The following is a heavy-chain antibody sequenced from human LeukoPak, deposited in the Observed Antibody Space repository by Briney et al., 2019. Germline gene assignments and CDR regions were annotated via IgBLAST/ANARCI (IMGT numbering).Heavy chain of an antibody. CDR1: GFTFDDYA. J-gene: IGHJ6*03. CDR2: ISWNSGSI. V-gene: IGHV3-9*01. Sequence: GGSLRLSCAASGFTFDDYAMHWVRQAPGKGLEWVPGISWNSGSIGYADSVKGRFTISRDNAKNSLYLQMNSLRAEDTAVYYCVGDYYYYYMDVWGKGTTVTVSS. CDR3: VGDYYYYYMDV.